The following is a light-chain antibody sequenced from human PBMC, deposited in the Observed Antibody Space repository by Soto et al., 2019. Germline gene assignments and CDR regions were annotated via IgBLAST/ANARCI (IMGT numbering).Light chain of an antibody. CDR3: AAWDDSLNGVV. CDR2: SNN. V-gene: IGLV1-44*01. Sequence: QSVLTQPPSASGTPGQRVTISCSGSSSNIGSNTVNWYQQLPGTAPKLLIYSNNQRPSGVPDRFCGSKSGTSASLAISGLQSEDEADYYWAAWDDSLNGVVFGGGTKLTVL. CDR1: SSNIGSNT. J-gene: IGLJ2*01.